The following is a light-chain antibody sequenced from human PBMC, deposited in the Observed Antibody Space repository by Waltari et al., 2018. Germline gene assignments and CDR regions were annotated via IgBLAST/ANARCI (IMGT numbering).Light chain of an antibody. CDR2: DTS. J-gene: IGLJ3*02. V-gene: IGLV7-46*01. CDR1: TGAVTSGHY. Sequence: QAVVTQEPSLTVSPGGTVPPTCGSSTGAVTSGHYPYWFQQKPGQAPRTLIYDTSNKHSWTPARFSGSLLGGKAALTLSGAQPEDEAEYSCLLYYGGARVFGGGTRLTVL. CDR3: LLYYGGARV.